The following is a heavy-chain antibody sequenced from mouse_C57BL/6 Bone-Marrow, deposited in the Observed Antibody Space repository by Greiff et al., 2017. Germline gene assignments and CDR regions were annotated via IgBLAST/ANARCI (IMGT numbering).Heavy chain of an antibody. CDR3: ARHKSRGRLY. D-gene: IGHD1-1*01. V-gene: IGHV5-9*01. CDR2: ISGGGGNT. J-gene: IGHJ4*01. CDR1: GFTFSSYT. Sequence: EVKLQESGGGLVKPGGSLKLSCATSGFTFSSYTMSWVRQTPEKRLEWVATISGGGGNTYYPDSVKGRFTISRDNAKNTLYLQMSSLRSEDTALYYCARHKSRGRLYWGQGTSVTVSS.